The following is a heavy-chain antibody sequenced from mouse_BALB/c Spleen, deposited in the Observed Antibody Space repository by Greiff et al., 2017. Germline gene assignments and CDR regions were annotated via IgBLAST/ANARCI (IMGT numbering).Heavy chain of an antibody. CDR1: GFTFSSYG. V-gene: IGHV5-6-3*01. J-gene: IGHJ2*01. Sequence: EVKVVESGGGLVQPGGSLKLSCAASGFTFSSYGMSWVRQTPDKRLELVATINSNGGSTYYPDSVKGRFTISRDNAKNTLYLQMSSLKSEDTAMYYCARDTGYDEGFDYWGQGTTLTVSS. D-gene: IGHD2-2*01. CDR2: INSNGGST. CDR3: ARDTGYDEGFDY.